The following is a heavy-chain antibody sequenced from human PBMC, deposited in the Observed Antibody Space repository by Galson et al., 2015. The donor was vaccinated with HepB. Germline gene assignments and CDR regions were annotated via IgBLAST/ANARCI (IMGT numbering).Heavy chain of an antibody. Sequence: SVKASCKASGGTFSSYAISWVRQAPGQGLEWMGGIIPIFGTANYAQKFQGRVTITADESTSTAYMELSSLRSEDTAVYYCARVYSGTHDAFDIWGQGTMVTVSS. CDR1: GGTFSSYA. V-gene: IGHV1-69*13. J-gene: IGHJ3*02. D-gene: IGHD1-26*01. CDR2: IIPIFGTA. CDR3: ARVYSGTHDAFDI.